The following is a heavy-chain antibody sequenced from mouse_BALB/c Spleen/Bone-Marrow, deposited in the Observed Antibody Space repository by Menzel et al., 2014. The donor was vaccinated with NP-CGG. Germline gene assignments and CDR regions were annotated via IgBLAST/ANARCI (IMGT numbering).Heavy chain of an antibody. CDR1: GYTFTDYW. Sequence: VKLMESGAELVMPGASVKMSCKASGYTFTDYWMHWVKRRPGQGLEWIGAIDTSDSYTSYNQKFKGKATLTVDESSSTAYMQLSSLTSEDSAVYYCAKGDRYGLAYWGQGTLVTVSA. J-gene: IGHJ3*01. CDR2: IDTSDSYT. V-gene: IGHV1-69*01. D-gene: IGHD2-14*01. CDR3: AKGDRYGLAY.